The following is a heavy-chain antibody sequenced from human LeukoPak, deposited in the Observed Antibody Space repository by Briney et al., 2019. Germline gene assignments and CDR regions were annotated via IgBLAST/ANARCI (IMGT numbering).Heavy chain of an antibody. CDR2: ISYDGSNK. V-gene: IGHV3-30*03. CDR1: GFTFSSYG. J-gene: IGHJ3*02. D-gene: IGHD2/OR15-2a*01. Sequence: GGSLRLSCAASGFTFSSYGMHWVRQAPGKGLEWVAVISYDGSNKYYACSVEGRFTISRDNSKNTLDLEMNSLRAEDTAVYYCAREDPSVNNAFDIWGQGTMVTVSS. CDR3: AREDPSVNNAFDI.